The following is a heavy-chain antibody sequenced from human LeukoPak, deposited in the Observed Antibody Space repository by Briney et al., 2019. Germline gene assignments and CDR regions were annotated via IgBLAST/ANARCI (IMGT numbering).Heavy chain of an antibody. Sequence: GGSLRLSCAASGFTLSNHAMIWVRQAPGKGLEWVSPISGSGAMTYYADSVKGRFTISRDNAMDTLYLQMNSLRADDTAVYYCAKDLVRGVIIGYYYMDVWGKGTTVTISS. CDR1: GFTLSNHA. CDR3: AKDLVRGVIIGYYYMDV. D-gene: IGHD3-10*01. V-gene: IGHV3-23*01. CDR2: ISGSGAMT. J-gene: IGHJ6*03.